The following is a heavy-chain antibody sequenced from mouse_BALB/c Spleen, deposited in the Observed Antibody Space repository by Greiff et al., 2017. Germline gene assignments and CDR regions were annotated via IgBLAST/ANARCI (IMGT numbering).Heavy chain of an antibody. Sequence: QVQLKESGPELVKPGASVKISCKASGYAFSSSWMNWVKQRPGQGLEWIGRIYPGDGDTNYNGKFKGKATLTADKSSSTAYMQLSSLTSEDTAVYYCARRYDGAMDYWGQGTSVTVSS. CDR2: IYPGDGDT. V-gene: IGHV1-82*01. CDR1: GYAFSSSW. D-gene: IGHD2-12*01. J-gene: IGHJ4*01. CDR3: ARRYDGAMDY.